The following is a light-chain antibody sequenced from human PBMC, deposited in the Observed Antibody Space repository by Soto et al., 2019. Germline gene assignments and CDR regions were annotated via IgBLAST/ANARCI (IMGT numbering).Light chain of an antibody. V-gene: IGKV3-15*01. CDR3: QQYNNWPPIT. CDR2: SAS. Sequence: ETVITQSPATLSVSPGERVTLSCRASQSIRTSVAWYQQKPGQAPRLLIYSASTRATGIPARFSGRGSGTDFTLTISSLQSEDSAVYYCQQYNNWPPITFGQGTRLEIK. CDR1: QSIRTS. J-gene: IGKJ5*01.